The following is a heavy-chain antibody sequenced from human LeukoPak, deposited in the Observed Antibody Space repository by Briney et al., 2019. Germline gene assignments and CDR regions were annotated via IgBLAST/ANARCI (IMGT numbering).Heavy chain of an antibody. CDR3: ARVSGPAAAGTYDAFDI. J-gene: IGHJ3*02. CDR1: GFTFSSYA. D-gene: IGHD6-13*01. CDR2: ISGSGGST. V-gene: IGHV3-23*01. Sequence: GRSLRLSCAASGFTFSSYAMSWVRQAPGKGLEWVSAISGSGGSTYYADSVKGRFTISRDNSKNTLYLQMNSLRAEDTAVYYCARVSGPAAAGTYDAFDIWGQGTMVTVSS.